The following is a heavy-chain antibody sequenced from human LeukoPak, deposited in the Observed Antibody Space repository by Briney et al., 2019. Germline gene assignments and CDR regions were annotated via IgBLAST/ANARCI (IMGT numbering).Heavy chain of an antibody. CDR1: GGSISSYY. D-gene: IGHD3-22*01. J-gene: IGHJ4*02. CDR3: AREGDSSGYYYANLGY. V-gene: IGHV4-4*07. CDR2: IYTSGST. Sequence: PSETLSLTCTVSGGSISSYYWSWIRQPAGKGLVWIGRIYTSGSTNYNPSLKSRVTMSVDTSKNQFSLKLSSVTAADTAVYYCAREGDSSGYYYANLGYWGQGTLVTVSS.